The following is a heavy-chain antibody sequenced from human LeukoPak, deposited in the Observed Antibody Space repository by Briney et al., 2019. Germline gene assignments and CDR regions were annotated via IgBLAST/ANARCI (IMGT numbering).Heavy chain of an antibody. Sequence: GASVKVSCKASGYTFTSYDINWVRQATGQGLEWMGWMNPNSGNTGYAQKFQGRVTMTRNTSISTAYMELSSLRSEDTAVYYCARVGYSMATIDYWGQGTLVTVSS. CDR2: MNPNSGNT. D-gene: IGHD5-12*01. J-gene: IGHJ4*02. CDR3: ARVGYSMATIDY. V-gene: IGHV1-8*01. CDR1: GYTFTSYD.